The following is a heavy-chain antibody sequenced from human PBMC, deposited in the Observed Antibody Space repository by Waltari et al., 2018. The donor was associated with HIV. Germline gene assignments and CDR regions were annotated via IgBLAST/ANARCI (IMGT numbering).Heavy chain of an antibody. CDR1: GFTFSSYA. CDR2: ISYDGSNK. CDR3: ARDFGRYYYDSSPLAR. Sequence: QVQLVESGGGVVQPGRSLRLSCAASGFTFSSYAMHWVRQAPGKGLEWVAVISYDGSNKYYADSVKGRFTISRDNSKNTLYLQMNSLRAEDTAVYYCARDFGRYYYDSSPLARWGQGTLVTVSS. V-gene: IGHV3-30*04. J-gene: IGHJ4*02. D-gene: IGHD3-22*01.